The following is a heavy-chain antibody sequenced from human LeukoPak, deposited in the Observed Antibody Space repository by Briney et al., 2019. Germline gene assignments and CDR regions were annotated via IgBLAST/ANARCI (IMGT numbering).Heavy chain of an antibody. D-gene: IGHD5-18*01. Sequence: SETLSLACTVSGGSISTYYWSWIRRPAGKGLEWIGHIYTTGATHYNPSLKSRVTMSVDTSRNQFSLKLDSMTAADTAVYYCARVRGHIFGLDSWGQGTLVTVSS. CDR3: ARVRGHIFGLDS. CDR1: GGSISTYY. J-gene: IGHJ5*02. V-gene: IGHV4-4*07. CDR2: IYTTGAT.